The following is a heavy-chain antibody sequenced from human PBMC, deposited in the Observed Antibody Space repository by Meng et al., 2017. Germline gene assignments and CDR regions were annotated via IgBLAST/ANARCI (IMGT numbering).Heavy chain of an antibody. D-gene: IGHD4-11*01. CDR2: ISAYNGNT. Sequence: QVHVVKPGAGVKKPGASVKVSCKASGYTFTSYGISWVRQAPGQGLEWMGWISAYNGNTNYAQKLQGRVTMTTDTSTSTAYMELRSLRSDDTAVYYCAQTTVTTYSEYFQHWGQGTLVTVSS. J-gene: IGHJ1*01. CDR3: AQTTVTTYSEYFQH. V-gene: IGHV1-18*01. CDR1: GYTFTSYG.